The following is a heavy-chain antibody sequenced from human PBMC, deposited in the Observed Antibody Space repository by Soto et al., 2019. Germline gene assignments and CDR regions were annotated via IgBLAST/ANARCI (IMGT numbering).Heavy chain of an antibody. CDR3: ARDQGIVGATSVRGYYYGMVV. D-gene: IGHD1-26*01. Sequence: NPSETLSLTCTVSGGSISSYYWSWIRQPPGKGLEWIGYIYYSGSTNYNPSLKSRVTISVDTSKNQFSLKLSSVTAADTAVYYCARDQGIVGATSVRGYYYGMVVWGQGTTVTVSS. J-gene: IGHJ6*02. CDR2: IYYSGST. V-gene: IGHV4-59*01. CDR1: GGSISSYY.